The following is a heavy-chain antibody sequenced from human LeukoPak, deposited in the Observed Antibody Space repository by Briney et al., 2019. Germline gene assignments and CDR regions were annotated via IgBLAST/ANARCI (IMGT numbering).Heavy chain of an antibody. CDR1: GFSFGSYW. CDR3: ATVLHTSMTTWAAFDT. V-gene: IGHV3-21*04. Sequence: GGSLRLSCAASGFSFGSYWMTWVRQAPGKGLEWVSSISSRSTYIYYADSLKGRFTISRDNAKNSLYLHMNSLRAEGTALYYCATVLHTSMTTWAAFDTWGQGTMVTVSS. CDR2: ISSRSTYI. D-gene: IGHD5-18*01. J-gene: IGHJ3*02.